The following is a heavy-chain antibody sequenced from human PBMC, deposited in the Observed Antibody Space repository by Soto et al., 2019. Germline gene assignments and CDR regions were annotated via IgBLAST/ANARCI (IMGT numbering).Heavy chain of an antibody. CDR1: GFTFSSYA. D-gene: IGHD2-2*01. CDR2: ISGSGGST. V-gene: IGHV3-23*01. J-gene: IGHJ6*03. Sequence: VGSLRLSCAASGFTFSSYAMSWVRQAPGKGLEWVSAISGSGGSTYYADSVKGRFTISRDNSKNTLYLQMNSLRAEDTAVYYCAKDPAAYYSYYYMDVWGKGTTVTVSS. CDR3: AKDPAAYYSYYYMDV.